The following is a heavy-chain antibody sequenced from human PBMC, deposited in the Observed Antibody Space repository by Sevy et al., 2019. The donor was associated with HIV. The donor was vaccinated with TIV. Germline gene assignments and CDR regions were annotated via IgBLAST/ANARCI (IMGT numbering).Heavy chain of an antibody. Sequence: SETLSLTCTVSGGSINNYWWGWIRQPAGKGLEWIGRIYSSGTADYNPSLKSRVTMSVDTARNQFSLKMSSVTAADTALYFWARDDQDSWSGYYKVQYQYIMDVWGQGTTVTVSS. V-gene: IGHV4-4*07. CDR2: IYSSGTA. CDR1: GGSINNYW. J-gene: IGHJ6*02. D-gene: IGHD3-3*01. CDR3: ARDDQDSWSGYYKVQYQYIMDV.